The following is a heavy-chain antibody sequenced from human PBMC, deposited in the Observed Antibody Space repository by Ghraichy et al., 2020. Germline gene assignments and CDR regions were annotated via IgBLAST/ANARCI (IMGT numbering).Heavy chain of an antibody. J-gene: IGHJ6*02. CDR3: ARELGAVVGATLSEYYYYYYGMDV. D-gene: IGHD1-26*01. V-gene: IGHV4-39*02. CDR2: IYYSGST. CDR1: GGSISSSSYY. Sequence: SETLSLTCTVSGGSISSSSYYWGWIRQPPGKGLEWIGSIYYSGSTYYNPSLKSRVTISVDTSKNQFSLKLSSVTAADTAVYYCARELGAVVGATLSEYYYYYYGMDVWGQGTTVTVSS.